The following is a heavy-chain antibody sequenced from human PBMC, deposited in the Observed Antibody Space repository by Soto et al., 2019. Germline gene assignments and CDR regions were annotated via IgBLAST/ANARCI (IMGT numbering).Heavy chain of an antibody. V-gene: IGHV4-31*03. CDR2: IYYSGST. J-gene: IGHJ4*02. Sequence: TLSLTCTVSGGSISSGGYYWSWIRQHPGKGLEWIGYIYYSGSTYYNPSLKSRVTISVDTSKNQFSLKLSSVTAADTAVYYCARVRFMVVYAKTSYYFDYWGQGTLVTVSS. CDR3: ARVRFMVVYAKTSYYFDY. D-gene: IGHD2-8*02. CDR1: GGSISSGGYY.